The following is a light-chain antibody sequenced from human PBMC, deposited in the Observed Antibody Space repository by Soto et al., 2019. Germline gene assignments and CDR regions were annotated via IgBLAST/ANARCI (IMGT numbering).Light chain of an antibody. CDR3: QQYNTYPRT. Sequence: DIQMTQSPATLSASVGGRVTITGRASQDISSWLAWYQQKPGKAPKVLIYDASTLDGGVPSRFSGRRSGTDFTLTISSLQPSDFATYYCQQYNTYPRTFGRGTKVDIK. V-gene: IGKV1-5*01. J-gene: IGKJ4*02. CDR1: QDISSW. CDR2: DAS.